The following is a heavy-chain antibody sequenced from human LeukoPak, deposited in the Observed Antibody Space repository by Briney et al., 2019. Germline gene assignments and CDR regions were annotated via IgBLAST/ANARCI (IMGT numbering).Heavy chain of an antibody. CDR3: ARHGPAYYYGSGSYYNKKNWFDP. Sequence: ASVKVSCKASGYTFTGYYMHWVRQAPGQGLEWMGWINPNSGGTNYAQKFQGRVTMTRDTSISTAYMELSSVTAADTAVYYCARHGPAYYYGSGSYYNKKNWFDPWGQGTLVTVSS. CDR2: INPNSGGT. J-gene: IGHJ5*02. CDR1: GYTFTGYY. V-gene: IGHV1-2*02. D-gene: IGHD3-10*01.